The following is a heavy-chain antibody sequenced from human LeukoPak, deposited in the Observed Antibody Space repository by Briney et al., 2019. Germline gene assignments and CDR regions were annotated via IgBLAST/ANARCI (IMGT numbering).Heavy chain of an antibody. D-gene: IGHD3-22*01. V-gene: IGHV4-39*01. Sequence: SETLSLTCTVSGGSISSGPYYWGWIRQPPGKGLEWIGNIYYGENTYYNPSLKSRVTISKDTSKNQFYLKLSSLTAADTAVYYCARRDDSGGYHKVFDYWGPGTLVTASS. CDR3: ARRDDSGGYHKVFDY. CDR1: GGSISSGPYY. CDR2: IYYGENT. J-gene: IGHJ4*02.